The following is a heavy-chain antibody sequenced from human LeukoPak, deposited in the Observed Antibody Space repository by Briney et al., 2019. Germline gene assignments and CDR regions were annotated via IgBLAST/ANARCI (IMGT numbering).Heavy chain of an antibody. Sequence: PPQTLSLTCTLSGGSISSYYWSWIRQPPGKGLEWIGYIYYSGSTNYNPSLKSRVTISVDTSKNQFSLKLNSVTAADTAVYYCARGRGSGSCPGTYWGQGTLVTVSS. CDR2: IYYSGST. D-gene: IGHD1-26*01. V-gene: IGHV4-59*01. CDR1: GGSISSYY. CDR3: ARGRGSGSCPGTY. J-gene: IGHJ4*02.